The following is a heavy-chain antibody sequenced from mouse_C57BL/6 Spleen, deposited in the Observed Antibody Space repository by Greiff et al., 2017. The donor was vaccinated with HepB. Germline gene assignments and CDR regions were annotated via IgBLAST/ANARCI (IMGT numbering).Heavy chain of an antibody. CDR3: ADYGSSYGKDY. J-gene: IGHJ2*01. CDR1: GYTFTDYY. V-gene: IGHV1-19*01. D-gene: IGHD1-1*01. Sequence: EVQLQQSGPVLVKPGASVKMSCKASGYTFTDYYMNWVKQSHGKSLEWIGVINPYNGGTSYNQKFKGKATLTVDKSSSTAYMELNSLTSEDSAVYYCADYGSSYGKDYWGQGTTLTVSS. CDR2: INPYNGGT.